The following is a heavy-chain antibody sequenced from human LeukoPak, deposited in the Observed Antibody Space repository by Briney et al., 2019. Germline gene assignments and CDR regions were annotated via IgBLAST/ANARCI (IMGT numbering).Heavy chain of an antibody. J-gene: IGHJ3*02. V-gene: IGHV4-39*07. CDR2: IYYSGST. CDR1: GGSISSSSYY. D-gene: IGHD3-9*01. Sequence: PSETLSLTCTVPGGSISSSSYYWGWIRQPPGKGLEWIGSIYYSGSTYYNPSLKSRVTISVDTSKNQFSLKLSSVTAADTAVYYCARDPSLVETYYDILTGHGVAFDIWGQGTMVTVSS. CDR3: ARDPSLVETYYDILTGHGVAFDI.